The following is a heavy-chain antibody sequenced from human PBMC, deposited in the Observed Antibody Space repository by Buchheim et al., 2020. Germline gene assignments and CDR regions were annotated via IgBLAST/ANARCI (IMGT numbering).Heavy chain of an antibody. CDR1: GFTFSSYG. D-gene: IGHD3-22*01. V-gene: IGHV3-30*03. CDR2: ISYDGSNK. J-gene: IGHJ4*02. Sequence: QVQLVESGGGVVQPGRSLRLSCAASGFTFSSYGMHWVRQAPGKGLEWVAVISYDGSNKYYADSVKGRFTISRDNSKNTLYLQMNSLRAEDTAVYYCATTPITMIVVVHGDYWGQGTL. CDR3: ATTPITMIVVVHGDY.